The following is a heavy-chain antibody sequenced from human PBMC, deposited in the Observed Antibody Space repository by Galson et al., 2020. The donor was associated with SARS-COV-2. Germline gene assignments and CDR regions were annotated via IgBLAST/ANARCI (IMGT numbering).Heavy chain of an antibody. CDR2: TYYRSKWYN. CDR3: ARALLTVTTIVYYSGMDV. V-gene: IGHV6-1*01. CDR1: GNSVSSNSVA. D-gene: IGHD1-7*01. J-gene: IGHJ6*02. Sequence: SQTLSLTCAISGNSVSSNSVAWNWIRQSPSRGLEWLGRTYYRSKWYNDYAVSVKSRITINPDTSKNQFSLQLNSVTSEDTAVYYCARALLTVTTIVYYSGMDVWGQWTTVTVSS.